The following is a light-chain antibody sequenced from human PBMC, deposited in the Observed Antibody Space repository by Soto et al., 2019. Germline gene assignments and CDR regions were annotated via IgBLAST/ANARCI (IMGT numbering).Light chain of an antibody. V-gene: IGKV3-15*01. CDR1: QDISTN. Sequence: EIVMTQSPATLSVSPGERATLSCRASQDISTNLAWYQQKPGQAPRLLIYGASTRATGIPARFSGSGSGTEFTPTISSLQSEDFAVYYCQQYDNWLRTFGQGTKVDIK. J-gene: IGKJ1*01. CDR2: GAS. CDR3: QQYDNWLRT.